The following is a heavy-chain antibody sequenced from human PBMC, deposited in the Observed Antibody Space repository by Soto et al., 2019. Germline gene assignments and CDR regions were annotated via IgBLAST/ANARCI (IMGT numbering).Heavy chain of an antibody. CDR2: ISYDGSNQ. D-gene: IGHD3-22*01. CDR3: ARIVKLLPQSSGGANRFDH. CDR1: GFTFNNYA. V-gene: IGHV3-30*03. Sequence: GGSLRLSCAASGFTFNNYAMHWVRQAPGKGLEWVAVISYDGSNQYYADSVKGRFTISRDNSKNTLYLQMNSLRAEDTAVYHCARIVKLLPQSSGGANRFDHWGKANVV. J-gene: IGHJ4*02.